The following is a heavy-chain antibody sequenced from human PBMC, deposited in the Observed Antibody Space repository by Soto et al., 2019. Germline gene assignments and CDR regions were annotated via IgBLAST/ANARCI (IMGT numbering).Heavy chain of an antibody. Sequence: PSETLSLTCAVYGGSFSAYYWSWVRQPPGKGLEWIGEIIHSESTKYNPSLKSRVTISVDTSKNQFSLKLSSLTAADTAVYYCARQRPTDGRWEFANYYGMDVWGQGTPGAVSS. CDR2: IIHSEST. D-gene: IGHD1-26*01. CDR1: GGSFSAYY. CDR3: ARQRPTDGRWEFANYYGMDV. V-gene: IGHV4-34*12. J-gene: IGHJ6*02.